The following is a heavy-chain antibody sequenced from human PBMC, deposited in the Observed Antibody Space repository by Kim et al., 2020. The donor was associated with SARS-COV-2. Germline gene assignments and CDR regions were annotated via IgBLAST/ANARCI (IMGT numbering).Heavy chain of an antibody. CDR3: ASGHGSGSLI. Sequence: GGSLRLSCAASGFTFSNFAMHWVRQPPGKGLEWVAVISYDGTDTYYSDFVKGRLTISRDNSKNTMYLQMNSLRAEDTSLYYCASGHGSGSLIWGRGTMVIVSS. J-gene: IGHJ3*02. CDR1: GFTFSNFA. D-gene: IGHD3-10*01. CDR2: ISYDGTDT. V-gene: IGHV3-30*12.